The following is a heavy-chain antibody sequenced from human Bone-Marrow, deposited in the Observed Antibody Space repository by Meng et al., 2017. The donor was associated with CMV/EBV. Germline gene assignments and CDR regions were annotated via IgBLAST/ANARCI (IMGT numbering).Heavy chain of an antibody. CDR1: GYTFTGYY. CDR2: INPNSGGT. V-gene: IGHV1-2*02. D-gene: IGHD2-2*01. CDR3: ASGFGLPAATWFDP. J-gene: IGHJ5*02. Sequence: ASVKVSCKASGYTFTGYYMHWVRQAPGQGLEWMGWINPNSGGTNYAQKFQGRVTMTRDTSISTAYMALSRLRSDDTAVYYCASGFGLPAATWFDPWGQGALVTVSS.